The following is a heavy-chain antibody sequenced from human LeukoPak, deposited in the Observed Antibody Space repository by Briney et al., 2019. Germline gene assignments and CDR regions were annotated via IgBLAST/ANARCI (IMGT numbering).Heavy chain of an antibody. Sequence: GGSLRLSCAASGFIFSSCWMHWVRQTPGKGLVWVSRINSDGSIINYADSVKGRFTISRDNAKSSLYLQMNSLRAEDTAVYYCARDRDRDMTTVTHSLGYWGQGTLVTVSS. J-gene: IGHJ4*02. D-gene: IGHD4-11*01. CDR3: ARDRDRDMTTVTHSLGY. CDR2: INSDGSII. CDR1: GFIFSSCW. V-gene: IGHV3-74*01.